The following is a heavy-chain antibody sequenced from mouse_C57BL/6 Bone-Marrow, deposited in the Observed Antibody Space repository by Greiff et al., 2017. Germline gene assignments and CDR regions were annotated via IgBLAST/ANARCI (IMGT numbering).Heavy chain of an antibody. Sequence: EVKLQQSGPELVKPGASVKISCKASGYTFTDYYMNWVKQSHGKSLEWIGDINPNNGGTSYNQKFKGKATLTVDKSSSTAYMELRSLTSEDSAVYYCARGWELRRGDFDYWGQGTTLTVSS. J-gene: IGHJ2*01. D-gene: IGHD2-4*01. CDR2: INPNNGGT. V-gene: IGHV1-26*01. CDR3: ARGWELRRGDFDY. CDR1: GYTFTDYY.